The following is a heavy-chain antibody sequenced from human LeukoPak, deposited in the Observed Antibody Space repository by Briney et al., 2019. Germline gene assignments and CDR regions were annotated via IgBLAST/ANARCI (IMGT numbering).Heavy chain of an antibody. V-gene: IGHV6-1*01. CDR2: TYYRSKWYN. D-gene: IGHD6-19*01. J-gene: IGHJ4*02. Sequence: SQTLSLTCAISGDSVSSHSVAWNWIRQSPSRGLEWLGRTYYRSKWYNDYAVSVKSRITLNPDTSKNQFSLQLNSVTPEDTAVYYCARGIAVLDYWGQGTLVTVSS. CDR3: ARGIAVLDY. CDR1: GDSVSSHSVA.